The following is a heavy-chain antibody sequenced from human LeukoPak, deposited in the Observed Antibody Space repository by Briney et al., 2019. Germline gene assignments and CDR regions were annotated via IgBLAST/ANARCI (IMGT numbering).Heavy chain of an antibody. CDR3: AKDSAWGRYDD. Sequence: ASVKVSCKASEYTFTSYYMHWVRQAPGQGLEWMGWINPNSGGTNYAQKFQGRVTMTRDTSISTAYMELSRLRSDDRAVYYCAKDSAWGRYDDWGQGTLVTVSS. D-gene: IGHD3-16*01. J-gene: IGHJ1*01. CDR2: INPNSGGT. V-gene: IGHV1-2*02. CDR1: EYTFTSYY.